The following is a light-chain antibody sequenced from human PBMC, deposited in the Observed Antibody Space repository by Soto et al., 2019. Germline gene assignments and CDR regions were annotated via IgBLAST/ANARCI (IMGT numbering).Light chain of an antibody. CDR2: AAT. Sequence: DIQMTQSPSSLSASVGERVTITCRASQSIDTYLNWYQLKPGKAPNLLIYAATRLHTGVPSRFSGSGSGTGFILTISNLQPEDFATYYCQQVYSTPGTFGQGTKV. V-gene: IGKV1-39*01. J-gene: IGKJ1*01. CDR1: QSIDTY. CDR3: QQVYSTPGT.